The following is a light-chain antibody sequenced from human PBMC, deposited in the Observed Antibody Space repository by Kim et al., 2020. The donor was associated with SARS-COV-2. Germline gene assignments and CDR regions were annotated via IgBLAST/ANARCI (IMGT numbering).Light chain of an antibody. V-gene: IGKV3-20*01. Sequence: FSPGDRATLSCRASQSVSSNDLAWYQQKPGQTPRLLIYGASSRATGIPDRFSGSGSGTDFTLTISRLEPEDFAVYYCQQYGSSPRFGGGTKVDIK. CDR1: QSVSSND. J-gene: IGKJ4*01. CDR2: GAS. CDR3: QQYGSSPR.